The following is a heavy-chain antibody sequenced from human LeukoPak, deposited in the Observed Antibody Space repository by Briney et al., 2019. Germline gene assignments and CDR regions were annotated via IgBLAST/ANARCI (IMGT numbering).Heavy chain of an antibody. CDR1: GGSISGYY. V-gene: IGHV4-59*13. CDR3: MGV. J-gene: IGHJ6*02. CDR2: IHYSGKA. Sequence: SETLSLTCTVSGGSISGYYWTWIRQPPGKGLEWIGQIHYSGKADYNPSLRSRITISVDTSKNQMSLKLSPVTAADTAVYYDMGVWGQGTTVTVS.